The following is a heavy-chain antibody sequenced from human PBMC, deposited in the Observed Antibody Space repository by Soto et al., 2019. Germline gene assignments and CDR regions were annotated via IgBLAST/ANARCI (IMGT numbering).Heavy chain of an antibody. Sequence: GASVKCSCKASGYTFTSYPTHWVRQAPGQRLEWMGWIDAGNGNTKYSQKFRGRVTFTTDTSASTAYMALSRLRSEDTAVYYCARAGYSYASPNYGMDVWGQGTTVTVSS. CDR2: IDAGNGNT. CDR3: ARAGYSYASPNYGMDV. D-gene: IGHD5-18*01. J-gene: IGHJ6*02. CDR1: GYTFTSYP. V-gene: IGHV1-3*01.